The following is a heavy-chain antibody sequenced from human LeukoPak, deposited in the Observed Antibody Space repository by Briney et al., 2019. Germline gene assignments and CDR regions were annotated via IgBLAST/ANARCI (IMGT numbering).Heavy chain of an antibody. CDR1: GFTVSSNY. CDR3: ARTLYYYDSSGYYEDY. J-gene: IGHJ4*02. Sequence: GGSLRLSCAASGFTVSSNYMIWVRQAPGKGLEWVSVIYSGGRTYYVDSVKGRFTISRDNAKNSLYLQMNSLRAEDTAVYYCARTLYYYDSSGYYEDYWGQGTLVTVSS. CDR2: IYSGGRT. V-gene: IGHV3-53*01. D-gene: IGHD3-22*01.